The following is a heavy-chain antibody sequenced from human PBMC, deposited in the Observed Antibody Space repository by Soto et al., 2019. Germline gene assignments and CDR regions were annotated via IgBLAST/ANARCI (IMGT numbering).Heavy chain of an antibody. J-gene: IGHJ4*02. V-gene: IGHV4-34*01. CDR3: ARGRSRNSTTVTTYYFDY. Sequence: SETLSLTCAVYGGSFSGYYWSWIRQPPGKGLEWIGEINHSGSTNYNPSLKSRVTISVDTSKNQFSLKLGSVPAADTAVYYCARGRSRNSTTVTTYYFDYWGQGTLVTVSS. D-gene: IGHD4-17*01. CDR1: GGSFSGYY. CDR2: INHSGST.